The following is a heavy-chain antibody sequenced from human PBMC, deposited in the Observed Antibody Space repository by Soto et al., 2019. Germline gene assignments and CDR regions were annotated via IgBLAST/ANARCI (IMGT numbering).Heavy chain of an antibody. J-gene: IGHJ3*02. V-gene: IGHV1-69*13. Sequence: VASVKVSCKASGGTFSSYAISWVRQAPGQGLEWMGGIIPIFGTANYAQKFQGRVTITADESTSTAYMELSSLRSEDTAVYYCARDRVSEYQLLSLTATTRPYGAFDIWGQGTMVTVSS. CDR1: GGTFSSYA. CDR3: ARDRVSEYQLLSLTATTRPYGAFDI. D-gene: IGHD2-2*01. CDR2: IIPIFGTA.